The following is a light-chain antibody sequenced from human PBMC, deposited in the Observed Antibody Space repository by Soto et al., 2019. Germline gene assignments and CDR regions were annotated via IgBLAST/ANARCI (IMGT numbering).Light chain of an antibody. CDR3: CSDAGRSTYL. CDR2: EVT. J-gene: IGLJ1*01. CDR1: SSDGGSFNF. Sequence: QSVLTQPSSVSGSHGQWSTISCTRTSSDGGSFNFVSWYQQYPGKARKVLIYEVTKRPSGVSDRFSGSKSGNTASLTISGLQAEYEADYYCCSDAGRSTYLFGGGTKVTVL. V-gene: IGLV2-23*02.